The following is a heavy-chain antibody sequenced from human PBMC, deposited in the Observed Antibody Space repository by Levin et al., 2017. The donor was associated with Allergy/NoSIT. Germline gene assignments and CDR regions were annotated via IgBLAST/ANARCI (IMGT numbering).Heavy chain of an antibody. CDR3: AKDGAQWPGQGRVDY. J-gene: IGHJ4*02. Sequence: GESLKISCAASGFTFSSYAMSWVRQAPGKGLEWVSAISGSGGSTYYADSVKGRFTISRDNSKNTLYLQMNSLRAEDTAVYYCAKDGAQWPGQGRVDYWGQGTLVTVSS. V-gene: IGHV3-23*01. D-gene: IGHD6-19*01. CDR2: ISGSGGST. CDR1: GFTFSSYA.